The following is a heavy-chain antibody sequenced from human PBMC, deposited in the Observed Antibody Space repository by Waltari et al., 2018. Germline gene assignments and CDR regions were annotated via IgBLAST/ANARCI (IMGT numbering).Heavy chain of an antibody. CDR2: IGSSSRTT. CDR1: GFSFSSCE. D-gene: IGHD3-10*01. J-gene: IGHJ4*02. Sequence: EVQLVESGGGLVQPGGSRRLSCVASGFSFSSCEMNWVRQAPGKGLEWISYIGSSSRTTYYAGSVKGRFAISRDNAKNSLYLQMNSLTGDDTAVYYCARDSPTLIRGVKDYWGQGTLVSVSS. V-gene: IGHV3-48*03. CDR3: ARDSPTLIRGVKDY.